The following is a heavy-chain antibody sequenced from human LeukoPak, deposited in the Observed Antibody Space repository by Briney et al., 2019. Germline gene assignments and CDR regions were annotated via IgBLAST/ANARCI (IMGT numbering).Heavy chain of an antibody. CDR1: GFTFSSYA. Sequence: PGGSLRLSCSASGFTFSSYAIHWVRQAPGKGLEYVSAISSNGGSTYYADSVKGRLTISRDNSKNTLYLQMSSLRAEDTAVYYCVKEEDSSLDYWGQGTLVTVSS. D-gene: IGHD2-21*01. CDR2: ISSNGGST. V-gene: IGHV3-64D*09. CDR3: VKEEDSSLDY. J-gene: IGHJ4*02.